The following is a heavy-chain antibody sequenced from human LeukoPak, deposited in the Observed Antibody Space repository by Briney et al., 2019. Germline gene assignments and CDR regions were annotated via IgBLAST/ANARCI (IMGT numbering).Heavy chain of an antibody. Sequence: SETLSLTCTVSGGSISSYYWSWIRQPPGKGLEWIGYIYYTGSTNYNPSLKSRATISVDTSKNQFSLKLSSVTAADTAVYYCARHYGGHCGGDCYSFDYWGQGTLVTVSS. D-gene: IGHD2-21*02. CDR2: IYYTGST. CDR3: ARHYGGHCGGDCYSFDY. CDR1: GGSISSYY. J-gene: IGHJ4*02. V-gene: IGHV4-59*08.